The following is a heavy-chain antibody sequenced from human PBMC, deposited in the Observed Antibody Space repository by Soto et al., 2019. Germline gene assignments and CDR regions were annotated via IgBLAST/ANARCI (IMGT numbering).Heavy chain of an antibody. D-gene: IGHD3-10*01. Sequence: SEARCVSWAGSGGSMSRGGYSGCWIRQAPGKGLEWIGYIYHSGSTYYNPSLKSRVTISVDRSKNQFSLKLSSVTAADTAVYYCASKFGELLADAFDIWGQGTMVT. J-gene: IGHJ3*02. CDR3: ASKFGELLADAFDI. CDR1: GGSMSRGGYS. CDR2: IYHSGST. V-gene: IGHV4-30-2*01.